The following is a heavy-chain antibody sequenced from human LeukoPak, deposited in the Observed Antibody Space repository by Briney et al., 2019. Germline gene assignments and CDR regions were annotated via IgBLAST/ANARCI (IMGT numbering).Heavy chain of an antibody. V-gene: IGHV3-23*01. J-gene: IGHJ4*02. CDR2: TCGGGRIP. CDR3: AKDLRICPHKYDSSSHPFDY. CDR1: GFTFSTYA. D-gene: IGHD6-6*01. Sequence: GASLRLSCAASGFTFSTYAMNWVRQAPGKGLEWVSGTCGGGRIPYYAASVKGRFTISRDNSKNTLYLQMNSLRAEDTAVYYCAKDLRICPHKYDSSSHPFDYWGQGTLATVSS.